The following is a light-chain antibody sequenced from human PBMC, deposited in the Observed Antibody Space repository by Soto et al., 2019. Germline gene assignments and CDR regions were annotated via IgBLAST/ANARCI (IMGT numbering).Light chain of an antibody. CDR2: DAS. J-gene: IGKJ3*01. CDR3: QHRNNWLGT. CDR1: QSVGSF. V-gene: IGKV3-11*01. Sequence: EIVLTQSPATLSLSPGERATLSCRASQSVGSFLAWYQQKSGQTPRLLIYDASNRAPGIPARFSGSGSGTDFTLTISSLEPEDFAVYYCQHRNNWLGTFGPGTKVDI.